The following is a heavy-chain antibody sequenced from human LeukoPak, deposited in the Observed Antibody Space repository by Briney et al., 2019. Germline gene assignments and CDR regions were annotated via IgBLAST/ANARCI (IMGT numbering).Heavy chain of an antibody. CDR1: GGSFSGYY. J-gene: IGHJ4*01. CDR2: INHSGST. V-gene: IGHV4-34*01. Sequence: SETLSLTCAVYGGSFSGYYRSWIRQPPGKGLEWIGEINHSGSTNYNPSLKSRVTISVDTSKNQFSLKLSSVTAADTAVYYCATRTGYSGYYWGHGTLVTVSS. D-gene: IGHD5-12*01. CDR3: ATRTGYSGYY.